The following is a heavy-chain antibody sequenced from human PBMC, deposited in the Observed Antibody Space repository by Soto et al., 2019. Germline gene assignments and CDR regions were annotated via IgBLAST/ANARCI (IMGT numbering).Heavy chain of an antibody. Sequence: QLQLQESGPGLVKPSETLSLTCTVSGGSISSSSYYWGWIRQPPGKGLEWTGSIYYSGSTYYNPSLKSRVTISVDTSKNQFSLKLSSVTAADTAVYYCARHSSWRGVDVWGQGTTVIVSS. CDR2: IYYSGST. CDR1: GGSISSSSYY. V-gene: IGHV4-39*01. J-gene: IGHJ6*02. CDR3: ARHSSWRGVDV. D-gene: IGHD6-13*01.